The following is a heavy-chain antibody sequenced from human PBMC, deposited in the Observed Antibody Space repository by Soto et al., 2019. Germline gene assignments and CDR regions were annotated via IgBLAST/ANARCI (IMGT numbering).Heavy chain of an antibody. Sequence: SVRVSCKASGFTFTSSAMQLVRQARGQRLEWIGWIVVGSGNTNYAQKFQERVTITRDMSTSTAYMELSSLRSEDTAVYYCAVPRGVPDYDFWSGYPAHDAFDIWGQGTMVTVSS. D-gene: IGHD3-3*01. J-gene: IGHJ3*02. CDR1: GFTFTSSA. V-gene: IGHV1-58*02. CDR2: IVVGSGNT. CDR3: AVPRGVPDYDFWSGYPAHDAFDI.